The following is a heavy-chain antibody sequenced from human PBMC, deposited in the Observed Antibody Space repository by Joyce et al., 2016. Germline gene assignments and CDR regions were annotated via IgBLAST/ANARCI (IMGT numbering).Heavy chain of an antibody. CDR1: GFTFRNAW. V-gene: IGHV3-15*01. J-gene: IGHJ6*03. CDR2: IKIKMEGGAT. Sequence: EVQLVESGGGLVKPGGSLRLSCAVSGFTFRNAWMGWVRQGPGKGLEWVGRIKIKMEGGATDYAEPVQGRFIISRDDSRDTLYLQMNSLKTEDTAVYYCTTDLDFDIMTGYYYYYYMSVWGKGTSVTVSS. CDR3: TTDLDFDIMTGYYYYYYMSV. D-gene: IGHD3-9*01.